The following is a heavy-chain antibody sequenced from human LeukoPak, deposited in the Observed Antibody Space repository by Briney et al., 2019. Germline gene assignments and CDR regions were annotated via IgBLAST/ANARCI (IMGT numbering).Heavy chain of an antibody. CDR3: ARGGYCTNGVCSAKY. CDR2: ISSSSSYI. V-gene: IGHV3-21*01. CDR1: GFTFSSYS. J-gene: IGHJ4*02. D-gene: IGHD2-8*01. Sequence: GGSLRLSCAASGFTFSSYSMNWVRQAPGKGLEGVSSISSSSSYIYYADSVKGRFTISRDNAKNSLYLQMNSLRAEDTAVYYCARGGYCTNGVCSAKYRGQGTLVTVSS.